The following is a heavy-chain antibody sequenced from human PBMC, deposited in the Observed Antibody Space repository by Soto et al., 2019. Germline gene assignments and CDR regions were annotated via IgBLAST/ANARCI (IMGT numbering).Heavy chain of an antibody. J-gene: IGHJ6*02. CDR1: GGTFSSYA. CDR3: ARHLGGNHYYYGMDV. Sequence: QVQLVQSGAEVKKPGSSVKVSCKASGGTFSSYAISWVRQAPGQGLEWMGGIIPIIGTADYAQKFQGRVTITADVFTSTAYMELSSLRSEDTAVYFCARHLGGNHYYYGMDVWCQGATVTFSS. D-gene: IGHD3-16*01. CDR2: IIPIIGTA. V-gene: IGHV1-69*12.